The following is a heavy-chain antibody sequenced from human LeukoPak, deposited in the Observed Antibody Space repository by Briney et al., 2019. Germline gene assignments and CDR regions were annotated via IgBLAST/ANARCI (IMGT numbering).Heavy chain of an antibody. Sequence: ASVKVSCKASGYRFIDDYMHWVRQGHGQGLEWMGWINPDSGFTNYAQKFQGRVTMTRDTSISTAYMEVSRLRSDDTAVYYCAPTPEAYTSNWNVWGQGTLVTVSS. J-gene: IGHJ4*02. CDR3: APTPEAYTSNWNV. V-gene: IGHV1-2*02. D-gene: IGHD1-1*01. CDR2: INPDSGFT. CDR1: GYRFIDDY.